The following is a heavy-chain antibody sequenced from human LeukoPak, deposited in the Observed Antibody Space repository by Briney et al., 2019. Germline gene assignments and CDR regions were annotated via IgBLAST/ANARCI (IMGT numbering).Heavy chain of an antibody. D-gene: IGHD5-24*01. Sequence: ASVKVSCKASGYTFTSYGISWVRQAPGQGLEWMGWISAYNGNTNYAQKLQGRVTMTTDTSTSTAYMELRSLRSDDTAVYYCARVNGYNYHYYYYMDVWGKGTTVTISS. CDR3: ARVNGYNYHYYYYMDV. CDR1: GYTFTSYG. CDR2: ISAYNGNT. J-gene: IGHJ6*03. V-gene: IGHV1-18*01.